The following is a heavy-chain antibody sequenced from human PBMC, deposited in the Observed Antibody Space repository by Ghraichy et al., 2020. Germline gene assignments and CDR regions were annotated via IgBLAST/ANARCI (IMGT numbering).Heavy chain of an antibody. CDR3: ASDHSSGEQNRFGP. Sequence: ASVKVSCKASGYTFTSYSFHWVRQAPGQGLEWMGWISAYNGNTNYAQKLQGRVTMTTDTSTSTAYMELRSLRSDDTVVYYCASDHSSGEQNRFGPWGQGTMVTVSS. J-gene: IGHJ5*02. D-gene: IGHD6-19*01. CDR2: ISAYNGNT. CDR1: GYTFTSYS. V-gene: IGHV1-18*01.